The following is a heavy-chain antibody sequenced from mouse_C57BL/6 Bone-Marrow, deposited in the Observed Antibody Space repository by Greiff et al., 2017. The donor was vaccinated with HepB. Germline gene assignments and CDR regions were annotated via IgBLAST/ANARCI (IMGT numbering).Heavy chain of an antibody. D-gene: IGHD1-1*02. V-gene: IGHV1-82*01. J-gene: IGHJ4*01. CDR1: GYAFSSSW. Sequence: QVQLKESGPELVKPGASVKISCKASGYAFSSSWMNWVKQRPGKGLEWIGRIYPGDGDTNYNGKFKGKATLTADKSSSTAYMQLSSLTSEDSAVYFCANYDYEAMDYWGQGTSVTVSS. CDR2: IYPGDGDT. CDR3: ANYDYEAMDY.